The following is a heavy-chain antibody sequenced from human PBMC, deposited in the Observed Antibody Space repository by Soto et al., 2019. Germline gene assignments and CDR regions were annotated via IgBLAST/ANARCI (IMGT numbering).Heavy chain of an antibody. J-gene: IGHJ6*02. V-gene: IGHV1-8*01. D-gene: IGHD6-19*01. CDR2: MNPNSGNT. CDR1: GYTFTSYD. CDR3: ARGYDSSGWYYYYSGMDV. Sequence: ASVKVSCKASGYTFTSYDINWVRQATGQGLEWMGWMNPNSGNTGYAQKFQGRVTMTRNTSISTAYMELSSLRSEDTAVYYCARGYDSSGWYYYYSGMDVWGQGTTVTVS.